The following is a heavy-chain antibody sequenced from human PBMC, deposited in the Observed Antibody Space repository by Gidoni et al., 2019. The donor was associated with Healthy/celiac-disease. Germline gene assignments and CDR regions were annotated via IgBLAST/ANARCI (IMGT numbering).Heavy chain of an antibody. D-gene: IGHD3-22*01. CDR1: GYTFTSSG. CDR3: ARDSGPYYYDSSGLHLAFDI. J-gene: IGHJ3*02. V-gene: IGHV1-18*01. Sequence: QVQLVQSGAEVKKPGASVKVSCKASGYTFTSSGIRWVRQAPGQGLEWMGWISAYNGNTNYAQKLQGRVTMTTDTSTSTAYMELRSLRSDDTAVYYCARDSGPYYYDSSGLHLAFDIWGQGTMVTVSS. CDR2: ISAYNGNT.